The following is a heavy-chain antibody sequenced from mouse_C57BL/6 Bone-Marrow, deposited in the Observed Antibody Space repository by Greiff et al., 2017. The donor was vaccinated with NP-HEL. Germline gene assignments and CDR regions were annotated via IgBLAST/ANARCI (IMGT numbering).Heavy chain of an antibody. CDR2: IYPSDSET. J-gene: IGHJ3*01. Sequence: VKLQQPGAELVRPGSSVKLSCKASGYTFTSYWMDWVKQRPGQGLEWIGNIYPSDSETHYNQKFKDKATLTVDKSSSTAYMQLSSLTSEDSAVYYCASGSGGAWFAYWGQGTLVTVSA. D-gene: IGHD2-2*01. CDR3: ASGSGGAWFAY. CDR1: GYTFTSYW. V-gene: IGHV1-61*01.